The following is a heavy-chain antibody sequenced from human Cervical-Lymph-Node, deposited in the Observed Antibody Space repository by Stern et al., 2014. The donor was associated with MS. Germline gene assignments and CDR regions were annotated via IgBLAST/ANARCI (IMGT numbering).Heavy chain of an antibody. J-gene: IGHJ4*02. V-gene: IGHV3-33*01. CDR1: GFTFSSYG. Sequence: VQLVESGGGVVQPGTSLRLSCAASGFTFSSYGMPWVRQAPGKGLEWVALAWYDGSTASYTNSAKGRFTISRDNSKNTLSLQMNSLTAEDTAVYYCARGHIPYAYNYLFDYWGQGTLVTVSS. CDR2: AWYDGSTA. D-gene: IGHD5-24*01. CDR3: ARGHIPYAYNYLFDY.